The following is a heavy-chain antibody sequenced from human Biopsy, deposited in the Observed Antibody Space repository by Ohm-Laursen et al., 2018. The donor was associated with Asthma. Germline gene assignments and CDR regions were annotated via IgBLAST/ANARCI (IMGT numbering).Heavy chain of an antibody. CDR2: IYSGGTS. V-gene: IGHV3-53*01. Sequence: GSLTLSCTASGFAVSRDHMFWVRQAPGKGLEWVSVIYSGGTSHTADSVRGRFTISRDYSKNTLYLQMHSLRAEDTAVYYCARGDSSNWSHYYFDYWGHGTLVTVSS. D-gene: IGHD3-22*01. CDR3: ARGDSSNWSHYYFDY. CDR1: GFAVSRDH. J-gene: IGHJ4*01.